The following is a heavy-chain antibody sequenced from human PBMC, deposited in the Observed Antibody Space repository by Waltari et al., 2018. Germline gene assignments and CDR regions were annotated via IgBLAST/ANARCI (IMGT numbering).Heavy chain of an antibody. D-gene: IGHD3-22*01. Sequence: QLPLQESGPGLAEPSETLSLTCFVSGGSVSSSTYHCGWTRQPPGKGLGWIGSISYRGSTYYNPVLKSRGTIAVDTPKNQFSLKLSSVTAADTAVYYCARGGWRGYYYDSSGYPDYWGQGTLVTVSS. CDR3: ARGGWRGYYYDSSGYPDY. CDR1: GGSVSSSTYH. CDR2: ISYRGST. V-gene: IGHV4-39*01. J-gene: IGHJ4*02.